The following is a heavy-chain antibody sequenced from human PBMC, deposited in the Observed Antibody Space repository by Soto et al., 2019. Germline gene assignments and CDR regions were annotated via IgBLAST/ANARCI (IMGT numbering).Heavy chain of an antibody. CDR1: GGSISRYY. V-gene: IGHV4-59*08. CDR3: GKMLTGTSGHSDFDS. Sequence: SETLSLTCTVSGGSISRYYWSWIRQPPGKGLEWIGFIYYSGSTNYNPSLNSRVTISVDTSKNQFSLKLTSVTATDTAVYFCGKMLTGTSGHSDFDSWGQGTLVTVSS. D-gene: IGHD5-18*01. J-gene: IGHJ5*01. CDR2: IYYSGST.